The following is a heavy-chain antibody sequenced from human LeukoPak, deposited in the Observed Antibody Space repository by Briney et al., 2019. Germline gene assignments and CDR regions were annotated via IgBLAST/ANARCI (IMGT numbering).Heavy chain of an antibody. CDR3: ARGGNYDFWSGYHIPYYFDY. CDR1: GFTFSTYW. D-gene: IGHD3-3*01. J-gene: IGHJ4*02. CDR2: MNGDGTTT. V-gene: IGHV3-74*01. Sequence: GGSLRLSCAASGFTFSTYWMCWVRQAPGKGLVWVSLMNGDGTTTSYADSVKGRFTISRDNAKNTLYLEMNSLRAEDTAVYYCARGGNYDFWSGYHIPYYFDYWGQGTLVTVSS.